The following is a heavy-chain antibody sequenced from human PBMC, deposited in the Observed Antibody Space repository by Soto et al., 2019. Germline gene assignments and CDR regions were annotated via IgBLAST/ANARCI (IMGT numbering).Heavy chain of an antibody. CDR3: ASGIHYYDSSGYYDLGAFEI. V-gene: IGHV1-69*12. J-gene: IGHJ3*02. CDR1: GGTFSSYT. Sequence: QVHLVQSGAELKKPGSSVKVSCKASGGTFSSYTISWVRQAPGQGLEWMVGITPMSGTPNNAQKFQGRVKIIADESTSTAYMELSSLRSEDTAVYYCASGIHYYDSSGYYDLGAFEIWGQGTMITVSS. D-gene: IGHD3-22*01. CDR2: ITPMSGTP.